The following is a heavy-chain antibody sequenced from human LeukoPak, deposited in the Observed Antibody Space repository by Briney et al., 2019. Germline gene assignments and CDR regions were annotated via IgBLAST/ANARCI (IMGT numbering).Heavy chain of an antibody. CDR2: IYYSGST. J-gene: IGHJ5*02. V-gene: IGHV4-30-4*01. Sequence: SETLSLTCTVSGGSISSGDYYWSWIRQPPGKGLEWIGYIYYSGSTYYNPSLKSRVTISVDTSKNQFSLKLSSVTAADMAVYYCARVGLLWFGEFIPNWFDPWGQGTLVTVTS. CDR3: ARVGLLWFGEFIPNWFDP. CDR1: GGSISSGDYY. D-gene: IGHD3-10*01.